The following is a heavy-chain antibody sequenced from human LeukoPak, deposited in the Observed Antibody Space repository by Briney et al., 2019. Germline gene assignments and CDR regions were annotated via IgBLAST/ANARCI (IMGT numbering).Heavy chain of an antibody. D-gene: IGHD6-13*01. Sequence: GGSLRLSCAASGFTFSSYGMHWVRQAPGKGLEWVALISYDGSNKYYADSVKGRFTISRDNSKKTLYLQMNSLRAEDTAVYYCAKDKSAAGTVLYSWGQGTLVTVSS. J-gene: IGHJ4*02. V-gene: IGHV3-30*18. CDR1: GFTFSSYG. CDR2: ISYDGSNK. CDR3: AKDKSAAGTVLYS.